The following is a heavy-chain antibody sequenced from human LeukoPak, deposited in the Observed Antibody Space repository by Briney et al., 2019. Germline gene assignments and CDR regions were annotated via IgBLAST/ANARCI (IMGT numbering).Heavy chain of an antibody. CDR3: ARDAGATAY. D-gene: IGHD4/OR15-4a*01. Sequence: SETLSLTCTVSGVSISTDYWTWVRQSPGKGLEWIGYIHYSGSTSYNPSLKSRVTISVDTSKNQFSLKLTSVTSADTAVYYCARDAGATAYWGQGALVIVSS. J-gene: IGHJ4*02. V-gene: IGHV4-59*13. CDR2: IHYSGST. CDR1: GVSISTDY.